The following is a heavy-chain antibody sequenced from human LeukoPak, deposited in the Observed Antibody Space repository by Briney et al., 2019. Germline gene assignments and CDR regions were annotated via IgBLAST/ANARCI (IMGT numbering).Heavy chain of an antibody. J-gene: IGHJ6*02. Sequence: GGSLRLSCAASGFTFSSYAMPWVRQAPGKGLEWVAVISYDGSNKYYADSVKGRFTISRDNSKNTLYLQMNSLRAEDTAVYYCARDGPRYSSGWYYYYGMDVWGQGTTLTVSS. D-gene: IGHD6-19*01. CDR3: ARDGPRYSSGWYYYYGMDV. CDR2: ISYDGSNK. CDR1: GFTFSSYA. V-gene: IGHV3-30-3*01.